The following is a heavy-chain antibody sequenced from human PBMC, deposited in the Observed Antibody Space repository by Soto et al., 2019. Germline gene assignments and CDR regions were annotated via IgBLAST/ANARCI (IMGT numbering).Heavy chain of an antibody. J-gene: IGHJ4*02. CDR2: IIPIFGTA. CDR3: LGWNRGGGYDLDY. D-gene: IGHD5-12*01. CDR1: GGTFSSYA. V-gene: IGHV1-69*01. Sequence: QVQLVQSGAEVKKPGSSVQVSCKASGGTFSSYAISWVRQAPGQGLEWMGGIIPIFGTANYAQKFQGRVTITADESTSTAYMELSSLRSEDTAVYYCLGWNRGGGYDLDYWGQGTLVTVSS.